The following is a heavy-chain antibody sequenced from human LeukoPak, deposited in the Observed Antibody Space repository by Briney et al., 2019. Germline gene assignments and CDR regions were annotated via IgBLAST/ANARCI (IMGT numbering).Heavy chain of an antibody. V-gene: IGHV3-74*01. CDR3: ARDSRDYDYVWGSYRQVNDGFDI. Sequence: GGSLRLSCAASGFTFSSYWMHWVRQAPGKGLVWVSRLNSDGSSTSYADSVKGRFTISRDNAKNTLYLQMNSLRAEDTAVYYCARDSRDYDYVWGSYRQVNDGFDIWGQGTMVTVSS. CDR2: LNSDGSST. J-gene: IGHJ3*02. D-gene: IGHD3-16*02. CDR1: GFTFSSYW.